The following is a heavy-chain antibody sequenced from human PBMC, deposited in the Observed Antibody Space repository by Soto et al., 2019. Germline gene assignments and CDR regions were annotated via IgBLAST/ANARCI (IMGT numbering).Heavy chain of an antibody. D-gene: IGHD7-27*01. Sequence: TLSLTCSVSGDSIGSGGHYWNWIRQHPEKGLEWIGYYSGSTHYNPSLRSRLRISLDTSKNQFFLRLTSVTAADTARYYCARDQALAPTVWGYWGQGTQVTVSS. CDR3: ARDQALAPTVWGY. CDR2: YSGST. J-gene: IGHJ4*02. CDR1: GDSIGSGGHY. V-gene: IGHV4-31*03.